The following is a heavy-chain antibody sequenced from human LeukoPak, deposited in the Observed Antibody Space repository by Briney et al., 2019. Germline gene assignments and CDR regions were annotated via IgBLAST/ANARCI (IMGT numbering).Heavy chain of an antibody. Sequence: GGSLRLSCAASGFTFDDYAMHWVRQAPGKGLEWVSGISWNSGSIGYADSVKGRFTISRDNAKNSLYLQMNSLRAEDTALYYCAKGLYRRGWYYFDYWGQGPLVTVSS. D-gene: IGHD6-19*01. CDR1: GFTFDDYA. CDR3: AKGLYRRGWYYFDY. J-gene: IGHJ4*02. CDR2: ISWNSGSI. V-gene: IGHV3-9*01.